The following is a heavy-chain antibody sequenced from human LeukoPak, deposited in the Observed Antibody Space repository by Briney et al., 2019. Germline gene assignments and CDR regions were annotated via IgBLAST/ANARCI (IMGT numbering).Heavy chain of an antibody. CDR3: AKDFPAGRGLRYFDWLFTYDY. Sequence: HGGSLRLSCAASGFTFSRYAMHWVRQAPGNGLEWVAFISYDGTNKYYADSVKGRFTISRDNSKNTLYLQMNSLRAEDTAVYYCAKDFPAGRGLRYFDWLFTYDYWGQGTLVTVSS. V-gene: IGHV3-30*04. D-gene: IGHD3-9*01. CDR2: ISYDGTNK. J-gene: IGHJ4*02. CDR1: GFTFSRYA.